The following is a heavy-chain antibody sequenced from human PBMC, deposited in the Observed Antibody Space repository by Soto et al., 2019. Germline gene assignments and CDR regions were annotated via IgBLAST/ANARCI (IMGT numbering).Heavy chain of an antibody. D-gene: IGHD1-20*01. Sequence: TLSLTCPVSGGSVTNRSYYWGWIRKSTGKGLEWIGSVYYRGRSYSKSYAKSRVTVSVETSKNHASLNLTSVTASDTAVYFCFSQWSTVITQAYFHNRG. CDR3: FSQWSTVITQAYFHN. CDR2: VYYRGRS. CDR1: GGSVTNRSYY. J-gene: IGHJ1*01. V-gene: IGHV4-39*01.